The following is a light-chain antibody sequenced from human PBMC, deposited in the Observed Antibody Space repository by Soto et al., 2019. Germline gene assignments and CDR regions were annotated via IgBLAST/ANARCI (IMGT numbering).Light chain of an antibody. Sequence: QSVLTQPPSASGTPGQRVTISCSGSSSNIGSNTGNWYQQLPGTAPKPLIYSNNQRPSGVPDRFSGSKSGTSASLAISGRQSDDEADYYCAAWDDSLNGHVVFGGGTKLTVL. CDR3: AAWDDSLNGHVV. V-gene: IGLV1-44*01. J-gene: IGLJ2*01. CDR2: SNN. CDR1: SSNIGSNT.